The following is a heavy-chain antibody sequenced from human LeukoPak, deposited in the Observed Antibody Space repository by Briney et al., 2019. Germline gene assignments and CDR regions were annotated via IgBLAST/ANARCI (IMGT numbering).Heavy chain of an antibody. D-gene: IGHD3-10*01. CDR3: AKDRVWFGELSY. CDR1: AFIFSGHW. CDR2: IKEDGSER. Sequence: PGGSLRLSCEGSAFIFSGHWMNWVRQTPGKGLEWVASIKEDGSERQYVDSVKGRFSISRDNTKGSLFLQLNSLRAEDTAVYYCAKDRVWFGELSYWGQGTLVTVSS. V-gene: IGHV3-7*03. J-gene: IGHJ4*02.